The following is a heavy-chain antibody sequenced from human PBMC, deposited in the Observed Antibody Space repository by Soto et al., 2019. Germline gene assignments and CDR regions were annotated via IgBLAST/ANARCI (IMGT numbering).Heavy chain of an antibody. V-gene: IGHV4-39*01. J-gene: IGHJ3*02. CDR1: GGSISSSNYY. CDR2: IYYSGNT. Sequence: PSETLSLTCTVSGGSISSSNYYWDWIRQPPGKGLERIGSIYYSGNTYYSPSLKSRVTLSVDTSKNQFSLKLTSVTAADTAIYYCASFYYFDTSGYYYDTWGQGTTVTVSS. CDR3: ASFYYFDTSGYYYDT. D-gene: IGHD3-22*01.